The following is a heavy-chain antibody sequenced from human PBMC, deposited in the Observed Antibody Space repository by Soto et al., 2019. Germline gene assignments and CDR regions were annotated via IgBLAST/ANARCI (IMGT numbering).Heavy chain of an antibody. V-gene: IGHV3-11*01. CDR3: ARYPPCRSPCPYGMDV. J-gene: IGHJ6*02. CDR2: ISSSVSTI. CDR1: GFTFSDYY. Sequence: GGSLRLSCAASGFTFSDYYMSWIRQAPGKGLEWVSYISSSVSTIYYADSVKGRFTISRDNAKNSLYLQMNSLRAEATAVYYGARYPPCRSPCPYGMDVWGQGTPVTVSS. D-gene: IGHD6-6*01.